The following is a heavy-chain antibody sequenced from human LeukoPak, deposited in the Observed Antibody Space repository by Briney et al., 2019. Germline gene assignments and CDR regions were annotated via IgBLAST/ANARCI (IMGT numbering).Heavy chain of an antibody. Sequence: PGGSLRLSCAASGFTFSSYSMNWVRQAPGKGLEWVSSISSSSSYIYYADSVKGRFTISRDNAKNSLYLQMNSLRAEDTAVYYCARASGARYYYYGMDVWGQGTTVTVSS. D-gene: IGHD2-8*02. J-gene: IGHJ6*02. CDR1: GFTFSSYS. CDR2: ISSSSSYI. V-gene: IGHV3-21*01. CDR3: ARASGARYYYYGMDV.